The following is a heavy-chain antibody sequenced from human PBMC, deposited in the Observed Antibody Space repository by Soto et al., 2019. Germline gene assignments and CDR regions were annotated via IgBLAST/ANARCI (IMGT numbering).Heavy chain of an antibody. CDR1: GGSISSGGYY. CDR2: IYYSGST. Sequence: SETLSLTCTVSGGSISSGGYYWSWIRQHPGKGLEWIGYIYYSGSTYYNPSVKSRVTISVDTSKNQFSLKLSSVTAAGAAVYYCARGALVRFLEWLPGGGGFDYWGQGTLVTVSS. V-gene: IGHV4-31*03. J-gene: IGHJ4*02. CDR3: ARGALVRFLEWLPGGGGFDY. D-gene: IGHD3-3*01.